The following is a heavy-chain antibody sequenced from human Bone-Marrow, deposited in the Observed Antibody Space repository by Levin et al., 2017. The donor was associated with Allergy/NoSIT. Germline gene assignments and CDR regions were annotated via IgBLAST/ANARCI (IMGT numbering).Heavy chain of an antibody. CDR2: IKSKTDGGTT. Sequence: SCAASGFTFSNAWMSWVRQAPGKGLEWVGRIKSKTDGGTTDYAAPVKGRFTISRDDSKNTLYLQMNSLKTEDTAVYYCTTDSGWDGDYGPTRPIDYWGQGTLVTVSS. J-gene: IGHJ4*02. CDR3: TTDSGWDGDYGPTRPIDY. CDR1: GFTFSNAW. V-gene: IGHV3-15*01. D-gene: IGHD4-17*01.